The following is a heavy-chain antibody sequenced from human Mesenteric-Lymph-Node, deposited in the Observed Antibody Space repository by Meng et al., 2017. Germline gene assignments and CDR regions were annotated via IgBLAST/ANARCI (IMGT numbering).Heavy chain of an antibody. CDR3: ARDRPYFDSNWFDP. J-gene: IGHJ5*02. D-gene: IGHD3-9*01. V-gene: IGHV1-3*01. Sequence: QVHLVPSGADVKKSGASLKVSCKASGYTFTTYAIHWVRQAPGQRLEWMGWINAGNGNTRYSQKFQGRVSITRDTSASTAYMEVSSLRSEDTAVYYCARDRPYFDSNWFDPWGQGTLVTVSS. CDR2: INAGNGNT. CDR1: GYTFTTYA.